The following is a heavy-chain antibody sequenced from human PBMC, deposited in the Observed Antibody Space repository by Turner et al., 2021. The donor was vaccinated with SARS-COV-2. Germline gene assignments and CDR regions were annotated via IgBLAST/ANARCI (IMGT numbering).Heavy chain of an antibody. CDR2: IGGSGGGT. J-gene: IGHJ4*02. Sequence: EVQLLASGGGLVQPGGSMRLSCAASGFTFSSYAMNWVRQAPWKWLGWVSVIGGSGGGTHYADSVKSRFTISRDNSKNTLYLQMDSLRAEDTAVYYCAKDLRWITYYYGAGTYEVIDYWGQGTLVTVSS. CDR3: AKDLRWITYYYGAGTYEVIDY. D-gene: IGHD3-10*01. CDR1: GFTFSSYA. V-gene: IGHV3-23*01.